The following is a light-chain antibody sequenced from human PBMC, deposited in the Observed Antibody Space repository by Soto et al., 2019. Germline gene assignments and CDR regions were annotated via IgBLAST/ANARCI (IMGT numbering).Light chain of an antibody. Sequence: DFVMTQSPDSLAVSLGERATINCKSSQSVLYSSNNKNYLAWYQQKPGQPPKLLIYWASTRESGVPDRFSGSGSGTDFTLTISSLQAEDVAVYYCQQYYSNPLTFGGGTKVDIK. CDR1: QSVLYSSNNKNY. J-gene: IGKJ4*01. CDR2: WAS. V-gene: IGKV4-1*01. CDR3: QQYYSNPLT.